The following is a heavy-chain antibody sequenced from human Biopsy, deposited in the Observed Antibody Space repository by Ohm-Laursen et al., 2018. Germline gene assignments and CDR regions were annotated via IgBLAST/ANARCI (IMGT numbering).Heavy chain of an antibody. J-gene: IGHJ4*02. CDR1: GDSVSSTF. CDR3: AKDRFPYTSGYSSVFEY. D-gene: IGHD3-22*01. CDR2: ISNDGDIK. Sequence: LSLTCTVFGDSVSSTFSYWGWVRQAPGKGLEWVSLISNDGDIKYSADSMEGRFTISRDNSRNTLFLQMNSLKAEDTAVYYCAKDRFPYTSGYSSVFEYWGQGTLVTVSS. V-gene: IGHV3-30*18.